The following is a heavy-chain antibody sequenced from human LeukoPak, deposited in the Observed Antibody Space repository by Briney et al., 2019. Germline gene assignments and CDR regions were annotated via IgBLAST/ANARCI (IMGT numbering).Heavy chain of an antibody. Sequence: ASVNVSCKVSGYTLTELSMHWVRQAPGKGLEWMGGFDPEDGETIYAQKFQGRVTTTEDTSTDTAYMEVSSLRSEDTAVYYCATEYRGSYKPYVYWGQGTLVTVSS. CDR2: FDPEDGET. D-gene: IGHD1-26*01. CDR3: ATEYRGSYKPYVY. CDR1: GYTLTELS. V-gene: IGHV1-24*01. J-gene: IGHJ4*02.